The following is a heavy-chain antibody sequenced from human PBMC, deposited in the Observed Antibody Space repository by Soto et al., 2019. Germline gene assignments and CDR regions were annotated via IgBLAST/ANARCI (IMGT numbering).Heavy chain of an antibody. D-gene: IGHD3-9*01. CDR3: ARDRDEILTGYHDY. CDR1: GFSFSKFA. Sequence: QVHLVESGGGVVQPGKSLRLSCTGSGFSFSKFAMHWVRRAPGKGLEWVAVISYDGSEEYYADSVKGRFTISTDNSKNTLYLQMSSLRGEDTAVYYCARDRDEILTGYHDYWGQGTVVTVST. CDR2: ISYDGSEE. J-gene: IGHJ4*02. V-gene: IGHV3-30-3*01.